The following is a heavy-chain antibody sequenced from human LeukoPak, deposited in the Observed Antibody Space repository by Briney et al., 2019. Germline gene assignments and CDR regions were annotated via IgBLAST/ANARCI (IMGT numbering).Heavy chain of an antibody. CDR2: ISSRSSNI. V-gene: IGHV3-48*02. CDR3: ARIPGGYYYAMDV. Sequence: GGSLRLSCAASGFTFSSYSMNWVRQAPGKGLEWVSYISSRSSNIYYADSVKGRFTISRDNAKNSLYLQMNSLRDEDTAAYYCARIPGGYYYAMDVWGQGTTVTVSS. D-gene: IGHD3-16*01. J-gene: IGHJ6*02. CDR1: GFTFSSYS.